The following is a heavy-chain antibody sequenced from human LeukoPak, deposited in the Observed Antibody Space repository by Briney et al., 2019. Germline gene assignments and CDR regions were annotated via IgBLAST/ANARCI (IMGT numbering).Heavy chain of an antibody. CDR2: IVPIFGTA. CDR3: ATSGGSYYFDY. CDR1: GGTFSSYA. J-gene: IGHJ4*02. V-gene: IGHV1-69*13. Sequence: VASVKVSCKASGGTFSSYAISWVLQAPGQGLEWMGGIVPIFGTANYAQKFQGRVTITADESTSTAYMELSSLRSEDTAVYYCATSGGSYYFDYWGQGTLVTVSS. D-gene: IGHD3-10*01.